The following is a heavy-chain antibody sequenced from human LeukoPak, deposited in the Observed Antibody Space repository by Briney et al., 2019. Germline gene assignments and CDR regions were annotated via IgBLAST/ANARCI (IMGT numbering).Heavy chain of an antibody. J-gene: IGHJ4*02. CDR1: GYSFTSYW. Sequence: GESLQISCKGSGYSFTSYWIGWVHQLPGKGLEWMGIIYPGDSDTRYSPSFQDQVTISADKSISTAYLQWSSLKASNTAMYYCARLDDSSGYYSYFDNWGQGSLVTVSS. V-gene: IGHV5-51*07. CDR2: IYPGDSDT. D-gene: IGHD3-22*01. CDR3: ARLDDSSGYYSYFDN.